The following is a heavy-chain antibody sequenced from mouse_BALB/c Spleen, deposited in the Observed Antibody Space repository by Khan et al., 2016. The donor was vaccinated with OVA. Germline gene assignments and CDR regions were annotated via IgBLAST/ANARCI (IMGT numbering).Heavy chain of an antibody. Sequence: QVQLKESGPGLVAPSQSLSITCTVSGFSLTSYGVHWVRQPPGKGLEWLVVIWSDGSTNYNSVLKSRLSISKDNSKSQVFLKMNSLQTDDTAIYYCARWFDGYYYLYAMDYWGQGTSVTVSS. V-gene: IGHV2-6*02. CDR1: GFSLTSYG. J-gene: IGHJ4*01. D-gene: IGHD2-3*01. CDR2: IWSDGST. CDR3: ARWFDGYYYLYAMDY.